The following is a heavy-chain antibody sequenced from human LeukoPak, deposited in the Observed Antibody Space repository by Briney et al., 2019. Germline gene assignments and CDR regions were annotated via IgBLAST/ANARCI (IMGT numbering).Heavy chain of an antibody. Sequence: GASVKVSCKASGYTFTGYYMHWVRQSPGQGLEWMGWINPNSGGTNYAQKFQGRVTMTRDTSISTAYMELSRLRSDDTAVYYCARDLYDSSGSHFDPWGQGTLVTVSS. V-gene: IGHV1-2*02. J-gene: IGHJ5*02. D-gene: IGHD3-22*01. CDR1: GYTFTGYY. CDR2: INPNSGGT. CDR3: ARDLYDSSGSHFDP.